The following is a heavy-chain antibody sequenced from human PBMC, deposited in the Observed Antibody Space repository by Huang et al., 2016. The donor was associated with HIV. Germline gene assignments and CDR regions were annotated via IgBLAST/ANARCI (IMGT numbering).Heavy chain of an antibody. Sequence: QVQLQESGPGLVKPSETLSLTCTVSDGSISSHFWSWIRQPPGKGREWIAPINPSGRSTYNPSLESRVTLSKGSSKEQLSLKLQSVTAADTAVYYCARDGAYQYDSRAYYRDFWGQGTLVTVSS. CDR1: DGSISSHF. J-gene: IGHJ4*02. V-gene: IGHV4-59*11. CDR2: INPSGRS. CDR3: ARDGAYQYDSRAYYRDF. D-gene: IGHD3-22*01.